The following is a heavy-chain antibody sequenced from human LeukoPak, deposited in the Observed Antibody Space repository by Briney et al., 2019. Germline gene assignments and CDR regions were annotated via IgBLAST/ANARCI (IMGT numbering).Heavy chain of an antibody. CDR3: ATEGTNGTHLNCFDH. J-gene: IGHJ5*02. D-gene: IGHD1-1*01. V-gene: IGHV4-59*01. CDR1: GRSISSYY. Sequence: SQTLSLTCTASGRSISSYYWSWIRQPPGDGLGWIGYDYGGGSTNYTHNLKSRVTLSVDTSKNQVYLKLSCVTAEDTAVYYCATEGTNGTHLNCFDHWGQGTLVTVSS. CDR2: DYGGGST.